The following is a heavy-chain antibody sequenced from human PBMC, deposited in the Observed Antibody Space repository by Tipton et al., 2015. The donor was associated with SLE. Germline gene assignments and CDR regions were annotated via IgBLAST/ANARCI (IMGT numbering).Heavy chain of an antibody. CDR3: ARAPGTAMVTPY. CDR2: INHGGST. D-gene: IGHD5-18*01. CDR1: GGSFSGYY. J-gene: IGHJ4*02. V-gene: IGHV4-34*01. Sequence: TLSLTCAVYGGSFSGYYWSWIRQPPGKGLEWIGEINHGGSTNYNPSLKSRVTISVDTSKNQFSLKLSSVTAADTAVYYCARAPGTAMVTPYWGQGTLVTVSS.